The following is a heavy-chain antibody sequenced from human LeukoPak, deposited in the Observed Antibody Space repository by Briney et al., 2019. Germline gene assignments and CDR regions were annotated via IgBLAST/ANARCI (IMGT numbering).Heavy chain of an antibody. CDR3: ASSLVAGRNFDY. CDR2: ISWNSGSI. J-gene: IGHJ4*02. CDR1: GFTFDDYA. V-gene: IGHV3-9*01. D-gene: IGHD6-19*01. Sequence: GGSLRLSCAASGFTFDDYAMHWVRQAPGKGLEWVSGISWNSGSIGYADSVKGRFTISRDNAKNSLYLQMNSLRAEDTALYYCASSLVAGRNFDYSGQGTLVTVSS.